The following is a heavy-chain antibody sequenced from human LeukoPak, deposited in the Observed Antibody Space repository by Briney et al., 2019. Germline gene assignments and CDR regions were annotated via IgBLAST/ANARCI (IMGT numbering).Heavy chain of an antibody. D-gene: IGHD3-10*01. CDR3: ARPSYNSGSFFDY. CDR2: IKYDGNEM. Sequence: GGSLRLSCTASGFTFSIYWMSWVRQAPGKGPEWVANIKYDGNEMYYVDSVKGRFSISRDNAKNSLYLQMNSLRVEDTAVYYCARPSYNSGSFFDYWGQGSLVTVS. J-gene: IGHJ4*02. CDR1: GFTFSIYW. V-gene: IGHV3-7*01.